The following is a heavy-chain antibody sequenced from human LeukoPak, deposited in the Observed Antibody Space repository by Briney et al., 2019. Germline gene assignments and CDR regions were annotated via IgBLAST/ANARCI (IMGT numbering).Heavy chain of an antibody. J-gene: IGHJ4*02. CDR3: AREVVVAATEDY. Sequence: SETLSLTCTVSGYSISSGYYWGWIRQPPGKGLEWIGSLCHSGNTYYNPSLKSRVTISVDTSKNQFSLKLSSVTAADTAVYYCAREVVVAATEDYWGQGTLVTVSS. CDR1: GYSISSGYY. V-gene: IGHV4-38-2*02. CDR2: LCHSGNT. D-gene: IGHD2-15*01.